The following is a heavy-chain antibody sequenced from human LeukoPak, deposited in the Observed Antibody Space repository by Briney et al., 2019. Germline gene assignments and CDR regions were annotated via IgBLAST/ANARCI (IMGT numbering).Heavy chain of an antibody. CDR3: ARGRNWFDP. CDR1: GFTFNTYA. Sequence: GGSLRLSCVASGFTFNTYAMHWVRQAPGRGLEWVALIWYDGSNKYYADSVKGRFTISRDNSNNALYLQMSSLRAEDTAVYYCARGRNWFDPWGQGTLVTVSS. V-gene: IGHV3-33*01. J-gene: IGHJ5*02. CDR2: IWYDGSNK.